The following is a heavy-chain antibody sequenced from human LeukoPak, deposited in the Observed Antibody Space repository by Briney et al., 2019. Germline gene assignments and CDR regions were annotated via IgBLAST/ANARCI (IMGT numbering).Heavy chain of an antibody. Sequence: GRSLRLSCAASGFTFSSYAMHWVRQAPGKGLEWVAVISYDGSNKYYADSVKGRFTISRDNSKNTLYLQMNSLRAEDTAVYYCARDSAAARTRPVLDYWGQGTLVTVFS. CDR1: GFTFSSYA. CDR3: ARDSAAARTRPVLDY. V-gene: IGHV3-30*04. CDR2: ISYDGSNK. J-gene: IGHJ4*02. D-gene: IGHD2-2*01.